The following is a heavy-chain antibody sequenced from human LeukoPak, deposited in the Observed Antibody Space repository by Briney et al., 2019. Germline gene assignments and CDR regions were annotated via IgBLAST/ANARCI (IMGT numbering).Heavy chain of an antibody. Sequence: PSETLSLTCAVSGYSISSGSYWGWIRQPAGKGLEWIGSGYHTGSTFYNPSLKSRVSISVDTSKNQFSLKLSSVTAADTAVYYCARESTSGLPAVGFDFWGQGTLVTVSS. D-gene: IGHD3-10*01. V-gene: IGHV4-38-2*02. CDR2: GYHTGST. CDR1: GYSISSGSY. CDR3: ARESTSGLPAVGFDF. J-gene: IGHJ4*02.